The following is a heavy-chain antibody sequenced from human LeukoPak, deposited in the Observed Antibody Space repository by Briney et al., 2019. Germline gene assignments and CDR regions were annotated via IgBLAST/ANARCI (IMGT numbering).Heavy chain of an antibody. CDR2: ISGRGGST. J-gene: IGHJ5*02. Sequence: PGGSLRLSCAASGFTFSSYAMSWVRQAPGKGLEGVSAISGRGGSTYYADSVKGRFTISRDNSKNTLHLQMNSLRAEDTAVYYCAKDRGSGWYGGWFAPWGQGTLVTVSS. CDR1: GFTFSSYA. V-gene: IGHV3-23*01. CDR3: AKDRGSGWYGGWFAP. D-gene: IGHD6-19*01.